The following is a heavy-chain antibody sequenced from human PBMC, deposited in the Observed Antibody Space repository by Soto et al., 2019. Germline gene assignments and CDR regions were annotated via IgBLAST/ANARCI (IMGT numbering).Heavy chain of an antibody. CDR2: IYYRGDT. J-gene: IGHJ3*02. Sequence: QVQLQESGPGLVKPSQTLSLTCTVSGGSISSGGYYWSWIRQHPEKGLEWIGYIYYRGDTYYIPSLKSRVSMSLDTSKNQLTRETTSVTAADTAVYYCARDKKISNDPTVVTLDAFDTWGQGTMVTVSS. V-gene: IGHV4-31*03. CDR1: GGSISSGGYY. CDR3: ARDKKISNDPTVVTLDAFDT. D-gene: IGHD4-4*01.